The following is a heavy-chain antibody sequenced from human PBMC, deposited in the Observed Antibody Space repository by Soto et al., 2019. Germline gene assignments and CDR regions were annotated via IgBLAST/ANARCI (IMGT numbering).Heavy chain of an antibody. J-gene: IGHJ6*03. V-gene: IGHV3-33*01. CDR3: ARDGATSCYTCYYYSYMDV. CDR2: IWYDGSNK. CDR1: TFRNHG. D-gene: IGHD2-2*02. Sequence: TFRNHGMRRISKETGKGLEWVAVIWYDGSNKYYADSVKGRFTISRDNSKNTLYLQMNSLRAEDTAVYFCARDGATSCYTCYYYSYMDVWGKGTTVTVSS.